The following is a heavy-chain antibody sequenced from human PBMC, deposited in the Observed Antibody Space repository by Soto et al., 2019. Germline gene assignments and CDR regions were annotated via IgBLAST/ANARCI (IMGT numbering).Heavy chain of an antibody. D-gene: IGHD3-3*01. V-gene: IGHV3-30*18. CDR3: AKDLHRDVWCNWFDS. CDR1: GFSVSNYG. CDR2: ISYDGSSE. Sequence: QVQLVESGGGVVQPGKSLRLSCAASGFSVSNYGMHWVRQAPGKGLEWVAMISYDGSSEYYVDSVKGRFTISRDTSKNTLYLQMDSLRADDTAIYYCAKDLHRDVWCNWFDSWGQGTLVPVSS. J-gene: IGHJ5*01.